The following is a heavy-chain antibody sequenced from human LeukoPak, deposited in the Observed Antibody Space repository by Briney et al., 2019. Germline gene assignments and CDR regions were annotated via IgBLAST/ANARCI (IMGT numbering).Heavy chain of an antibody. CDR1: GFTFSSYG. D-gene: IGHD3-3*01. CDR2: ISYDGSNK. CDR3: AKTGYDFWSGYYTRYYYYYMDV. Sequence: PGGSLRLSCVASGFTFSSYGMHWVRQAPGKGLEWVAVISYDGSNKYYADSVKGRFTISRDNSKNTLYLQMNSLRAEDTAVYYCAKTGYDFWSGYYTRYYYYYMDVWGKGTTVTVSS. J-gene: IGHJ6*03. V-gene: IGHV3-30*18.